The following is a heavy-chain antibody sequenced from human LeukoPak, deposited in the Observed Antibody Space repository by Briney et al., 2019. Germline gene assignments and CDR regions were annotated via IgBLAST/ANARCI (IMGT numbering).Heavy chain of an antibody. Sequence: GGSLRLSCVASGFTFSDFSLNWVRQAPGKGLEWISYIGSAIYYADSVKGRFTISRDNAKNSLYLQMNSLRAEDTAVYYCARGSYYYMDVWGQGTLVTVSS. CDR2: IGSAI. J-gene: IGHJ6*03. CDR1: GFTFSDFS. D-gene: IGHD3-10*01. CDR3: ARGSYYYMDV. V-gene: IGHV3-48*01.